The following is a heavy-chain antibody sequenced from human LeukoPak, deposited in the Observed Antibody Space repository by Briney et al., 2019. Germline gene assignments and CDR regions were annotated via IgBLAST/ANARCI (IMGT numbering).Heavy chain of an antibody. D-gene: IGHD3-22*01. CDR2: IYTSGST. V-gene: IGHV4-4*09. J-gene: IGHJ4*02. Sequence: SETLSLTCTVSGGSISSYYWSWIRQPPGKGLEWIGYIYTSGSTNYNPSLKSRVTISVDTSKNQFSLNLSSVTAADTAVYNCAREGYSYDSSAYYDYYFDFWGQGTLVTVSS. CDR1: GGSISSYY. CDR3: AREGYSYDSSAYYDYYFDF.